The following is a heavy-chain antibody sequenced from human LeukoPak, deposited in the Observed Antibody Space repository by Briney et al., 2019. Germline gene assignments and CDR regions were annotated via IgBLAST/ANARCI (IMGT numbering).Heavy chain of an antibody. J-gene: IGHJ5*02. CDR1: GGSISSGSHY. CDR2: IYTSGST. D-gene: IGHD2-15*01. V-gene: IGHV4-61*02. CDR3: ARGRGENRDFIVVVVAATPFFDP. Sequence: PSETLSLTCTVSGGSISSGSHYWSWIRQPAGKGLEWIGRIYTSGSTNYNPSLKSRVTISVDTSKNQFSLKLSSVTAADTAVYYCARGRGENRDFIVVVVAATPFFDPWGQGTLVTVSS.